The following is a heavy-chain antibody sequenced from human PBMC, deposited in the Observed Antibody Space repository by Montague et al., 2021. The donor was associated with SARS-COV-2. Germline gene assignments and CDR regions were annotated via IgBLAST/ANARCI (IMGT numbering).Heavy chain of an antibody. V-gene: IGHV3-30*03. D-gene: IGHD3-22*01. CDR1: GSTFSSYS. Sequence: SLRLSCAASGSTFSSYSMNWVRQAPGKGLEWVAVISYDGSNKYYADSVKGRFTISRDNSKNTLYLQMNSLRAEDTAVYYCARVIVVGYYGMDVWGQGTTVTVSS. J-gene: IGHJ6*02. CDR3: ARVIVVGYYGMDV. CDR2: ISYDGSNK.